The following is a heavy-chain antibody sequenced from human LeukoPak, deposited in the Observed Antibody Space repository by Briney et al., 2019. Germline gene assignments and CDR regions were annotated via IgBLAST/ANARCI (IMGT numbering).Heavy chain of an antibody. D-gene: IGHD5-12*01. J-gene: IGHJ6*03. CDR2: ISGSGGST. CDR3: ARDGFPHYYYYYMDV. V-gene: IGHV3-23*01. CDR1: GFTFSSYA. Sequence: GRSLRLSCAASGFTFSSYAMSWVRQAPGKGLEWVSAISGSGGSTYYADSVKGRFTISRDNSKNTLYLQMNSLRAEDTAVYYCARDGFPHYYYYYMDVWGKGTTVTVSS.